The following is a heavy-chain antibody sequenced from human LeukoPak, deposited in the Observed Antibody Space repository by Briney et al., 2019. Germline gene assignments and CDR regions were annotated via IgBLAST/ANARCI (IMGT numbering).Heavy chain of an antibody. CDR3: AREVGGKLDY. V-gene: IGHV3-30-3*01. D-gene: IGHD1-26*01. CDR1: GFTFSSYT. J-gene: IGHJ4*02. Sequence: GGSLRPSCAASGFTFSSYTMHWVRQAPGKGLEWVAVISYDENNKYYADSVKGRFTISRDNSKNTLYLQMNSLRAEDTAVCYCAREVGGKLDYWGQGTLVTVSS. CDR2: ISYDENNK.